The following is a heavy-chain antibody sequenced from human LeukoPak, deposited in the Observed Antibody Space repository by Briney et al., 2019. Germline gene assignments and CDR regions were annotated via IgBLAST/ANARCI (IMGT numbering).Heavy chain of an antibody. CDR3: AGQPIEMATPNDY. V-gene: IGHV4-34*01. Sequence: PSETLSLTCAVYGGSFSGYYWSWIRQPPGKGLEWIGSIYYSGSTYYNPSLKSRVTISVDTSKNQFSLKLSSVTAADTAVYYCAGQPIEMATPNDYWGQGTLVTVSS. J-gene: IGHJ4*02. CDR1: GGSFSGYY. D-gene: IGHD5-24*01. CDR2: IYYSGST.